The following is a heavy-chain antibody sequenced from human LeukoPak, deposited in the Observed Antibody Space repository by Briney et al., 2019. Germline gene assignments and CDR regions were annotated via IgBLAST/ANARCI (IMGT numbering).Heavy chain of an antibody. J-gene: IGHJ4*02. CDR3: ARTYYDILTGHSPHFDY. CDR1: GGSISSSSYY. CDR2: IYYSGST. Sequence: SETLSLTCTVSGGSISSSSYYWGWIRQPPGKGLEWIGSIYYSGSTYYNPSLKSRATISVDTSKNQFSLKLSSMTAADTAVYYCARTYYDILTGHSPHFDYWGQGTLVTVSS. D-gene: IGHD3-9*01. V-gene: IGHV4-39*01.